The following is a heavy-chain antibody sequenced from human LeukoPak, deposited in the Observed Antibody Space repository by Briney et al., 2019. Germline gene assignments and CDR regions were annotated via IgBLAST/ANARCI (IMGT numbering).Heavy chain of an antibody. CDR3: ARDNSTPSASHIAVAAFDI. CDR2: INPSGGST. Sequence: ASVKVSCKASGYTFSSYYIQWVRQAPGQGLEWMGMINPSGGSTSYAQKFQGRVTMTRDTSTSTVYMELSSLRSEDTAVYYCARDNSTPSASHIAVAAFDIWGQGTMVTVSS. D-gene: IGHD6-19*01. V-gene: IGHV1-46*01. CDR1: GYTFSSYY. J-gene: IGHJ3*02.